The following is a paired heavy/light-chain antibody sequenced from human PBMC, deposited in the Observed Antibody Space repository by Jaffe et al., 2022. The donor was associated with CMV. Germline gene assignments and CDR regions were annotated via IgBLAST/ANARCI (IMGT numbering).Light chain of an antibody. V-gene: IGLV1-44*01. CDR3: ATWDDSLNGWV. Sequence: QSVLTQPPSASGTPGQRVTISCSGSSSNIGSNPVNWYQQLPGTAPKLLIYSNNQRPSGVPDRFSGSKSGTSASLAISGLQSEDEADYYCATWDDSLNGWVFGGGTKLTVL. J-gene: IGLJ3*02. CDR1: SSNIGSNP. CDR2: SNN.
Heavy chain of an antibody. Sequence: EVQLVESGGGLVQPGGSLRLSCAASGFGFSTYSMNWVRQAPGKGLEWVSYMSSSSSTIYYADSVKGRFTISRDNAKNSLYLQMNTLRDEDAAVYYCARVVRYCGGDWCGYFDYWGQGTLVTVSS. J-gene: IGHJ4*02. V-gene: IGHV3-48*02. CDR2: MSSSSSTI. CDR1: GFGFSTYS. CDR3: ARVVRYCGGDWCGYFDY. D-gene: IGHD2-21*02.